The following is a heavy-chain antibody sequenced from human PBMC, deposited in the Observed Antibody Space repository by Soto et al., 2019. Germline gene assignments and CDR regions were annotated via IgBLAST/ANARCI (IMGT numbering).Heavy chain of an antibody. D-gene: IGHD2-15*01. V-gene: IGHV3-48*01. J-gene: IGHJ5*02. CDR3: ARDSGYCSGGSCYGIGWFDP. Sequence: GGSLRLSCAASGFTFSSYSMNWVRQAPGKGLEWVSYISSSSSTIYYADSVKGRFTISRDNAKNSLYLQMNSLRAEDTAVYYCARDSGYCSGGSCYGIGWFDPWGQGTLVTVPQ. CDR2: ISSSSSTI. CDR1: GFTFSSYS.